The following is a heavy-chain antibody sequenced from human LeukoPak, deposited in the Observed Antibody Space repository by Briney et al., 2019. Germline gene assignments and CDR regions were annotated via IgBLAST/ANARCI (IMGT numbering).Heavy chain of an antibody. V-gene: IGHV3-7*01. CDR1: GITLTKYW. CDR2: INEDASKK. CDR3: ATSTYSSSPS. Sequence: PGGSLRLSCAASGITLTKYWMIWVRQASGKGLEWVANINEDASKKYYVDSVEGRFTISRDNARNSLYLQMNNPRAEDTAVYYCATSTYSSSPSWGQGTLVTVSS. D-gene: IGHD6-6*01. J-gene: IGHJ5*02.